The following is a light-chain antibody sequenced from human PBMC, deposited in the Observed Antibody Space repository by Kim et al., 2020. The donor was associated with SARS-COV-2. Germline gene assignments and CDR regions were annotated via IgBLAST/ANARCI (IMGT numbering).Light chain of an antibody. CDR3: QQYGASPRT. CDR1: QSVPSNY. V-gene: IGKV3D-20*01. CDR2: HAS. Sequence: SPGQRATLSCWASQSVPSNYLAWYQQTPGLAPRLLIYHASIRATGIPARFSGSGSGTDFTLTISRLEPEDFALYYCQQYGASPRTFGQGTKVDIK. J-gene: IGKJ1*01.